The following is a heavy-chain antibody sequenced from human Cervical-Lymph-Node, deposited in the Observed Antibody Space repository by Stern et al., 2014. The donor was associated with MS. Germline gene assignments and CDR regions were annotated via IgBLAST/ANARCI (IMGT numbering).Heavy chain of an antibody. CDR3: ASGGRSSWYFDL. CDR2: IIPISGTA. CDR1: GGTFSTYA. Sequence: VQLVESGAEVKKPGSSVKVSCKASGGTFSTYAISWVRQAPGQGLEWTGGIIPISGTANYAQKFQGRVTITADESTTTAYMELSSLRSEDTAVYYCASGGRSSWYFDLWGRGTLVTVSS. D-gene: IGHD6-6*01. J-gene: IGHJ2*01. V-gene: IGHV1-69*01.